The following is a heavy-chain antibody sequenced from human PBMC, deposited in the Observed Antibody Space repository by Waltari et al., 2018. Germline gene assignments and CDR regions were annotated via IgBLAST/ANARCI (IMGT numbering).Heavy chain of an antibody. Sequence: QLPLQESGPGLVKPSEPLSLTCSVPGVPITSTCHYWGWTRQPPGQGLEWIGTMSYSGATYSSPSLKSRVTISRDTSKNQLSLKWGSVTAADTAVYYCATYIGASVGTAAFDVWGQGTMVTVSS. CDR2: MSYSGAT. V-gene: IGHV4-39*01. D-gene: IGHD5-12*01. CDR3: ATYIGASVGTAAFDV. J-gene: IGHJ3*01. CDR1: GVPITSTCHY.